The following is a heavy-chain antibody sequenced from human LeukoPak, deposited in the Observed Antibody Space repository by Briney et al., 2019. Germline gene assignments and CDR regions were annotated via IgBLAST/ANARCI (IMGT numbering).Heavy chain of an antibody. CDR2: ISGSGGST. D-gene: IGHD2-2*01. Sequence: GGSLRLSCAASGFIFNTYSMNWVRQAPGKGLEWVSAISGSGGSTYYADSVKGRFTISRDNSKNTLYLQMNSLRAEDTAVYYCAKGSVVVPAAPLFFDYWGQGTLVTVSS. V-gene: IGHV3-23*01. J-gene: IGHJ4*02. CDR1: GFIFNTYS. CDR3: AKGSVVVPAAPLFFDY.